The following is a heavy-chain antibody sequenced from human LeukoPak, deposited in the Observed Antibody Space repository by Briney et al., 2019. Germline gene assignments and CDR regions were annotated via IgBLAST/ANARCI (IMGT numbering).Heavy chain of an antibody. CDR2: IKQDGSEK. CDR3: ARGTPSSSGWLYYGMDV. D-gene: IGHD6-19*01. Sequence: GGSLRLSCAASGFTFTSYWMSWVRQAPGKGLEWVANIKQDGSEKYYVDSVKGRFTISRDNAKNSLYLQMNSLRAEDTAVYYCARGTPSSSGWLYYGMDVWGQGTTVTVSS. CDR1: GFTFTSYW. J-gene: IGHJ6*02. V-gene: IGHV3-7*01.